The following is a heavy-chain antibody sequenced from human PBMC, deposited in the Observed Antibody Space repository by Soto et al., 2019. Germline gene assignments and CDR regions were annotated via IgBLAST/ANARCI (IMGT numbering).Heavy chain of an antibody. CDR3: AKNPGYNSGWYSIDY. D-gene: IGHD6-19*01. CDR1: GFTFSNYG. CDR2: TSYDGSNK. J-gene: IGHJ4*02. V-gene: IGHV3-30*18. Sequence: PGGSLRLSCAASGFTFSNYGMHWVRQAPGKGLEWVAVTSYDGSNKYYADSVKGRFTISRDNSKNTLYLQMNSLRVEDTAMYYCAKNPGYNSGWYSIDYWGQGTLVTVSS.